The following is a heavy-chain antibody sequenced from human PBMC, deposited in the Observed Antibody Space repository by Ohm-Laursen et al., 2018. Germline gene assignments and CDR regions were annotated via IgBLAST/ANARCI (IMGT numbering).Heavy chain of an antibody. CDR1: GFTFSSYW. J-gene: IGHJ4*02. CDR2: IKSDGSAK. CDR3: SNFDY. V-gene: IGHV3-7*01. D-gene: IGHD6-13*01. Sequence: SLRLSCAAPGFTFSSYWMNWVRQAPGKGLEWVANIKSDGSAKYYVDSVKGRFTISRDNAKNSLYLQMNSLRAEDTAVYYCSNFDYWGQGTLVTVSS.